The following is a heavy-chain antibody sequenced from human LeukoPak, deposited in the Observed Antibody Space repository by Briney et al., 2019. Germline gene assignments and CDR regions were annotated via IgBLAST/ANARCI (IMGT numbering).Heavy chain of an antibody. CDR3: ARQFGYGYSFDI. CDR2: INPNSGGT. V-gene: IGHV1-2*02. CDR1: GYTFTGYY. D-gene: IGHD5-18*01. J-gene: IGHJ3*02. Sequence: ASVKVSCKASGYTFTGYYMHWVRQAPGQGLEWMGWINPNSGGTNYAQKFQGRVTMTRDTSISTAYMELSRLRSDDTAVYYCARQFGYGYSFDIWGQGKTVTVSS.